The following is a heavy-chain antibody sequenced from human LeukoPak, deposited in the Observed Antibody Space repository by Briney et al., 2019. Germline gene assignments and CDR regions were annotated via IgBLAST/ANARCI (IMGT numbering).Heavy chain of an antibody. CDR2: ISGSGGST. CDR1: GFTFSSYA. D-gene: IGHD3-10*01. CDR3: VKDRFHYGSGSYFGY. J-gene: IGHJ4*02. Sequence: GGSLRLSCAASGFTFSSYAMSWVRQAPGKGLEWVSAISGSGGSTYYADSVKGRFTISRDNSKNTLCLQMNSLRAEDTAVYYCVKDRFHYGSGSYFGYWGQGTLVTVSS. V-gene: IGHV3-23*01.